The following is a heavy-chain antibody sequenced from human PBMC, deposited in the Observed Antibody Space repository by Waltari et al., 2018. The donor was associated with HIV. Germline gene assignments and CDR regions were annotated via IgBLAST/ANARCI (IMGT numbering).Heavy chain of an antibody. CDR1: GFTFSSSW. J-gene: IGHJ4*02. CDR2: SNSEGSST. CDR3: ARGDGYAYPN. V-gene: IGHV3-74*01. D-gene: IGHD5-12*01. Sequence: EVPLVESGGGLVQPGGSLRLSCAASGFTFSSSWMHWVRQAPGKGLVWVSRSNSEGSSTSYADSVKGRFTISRDNAKNTLYLQMNSLRVEDTAVYYCARGDGYAYPNWGQGTLVTVSS.